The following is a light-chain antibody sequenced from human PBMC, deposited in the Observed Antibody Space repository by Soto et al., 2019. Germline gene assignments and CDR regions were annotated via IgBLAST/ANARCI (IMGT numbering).Light chain of an antibody. Sequence: EIVLTQSPATLSLSPGERATLSCRASQSVSSYLAWYQQKPGQAPRLLIYDASNRATGIPARFSGSGSGTDFTLTISGLEPEDFAVYYCQQRSNWLMYSFGRGTKLEIK. J-gene: IGKJ2*01. CDR3: QQRSNWLMYS. CDR2: DAS. V-gene: IGKV3-11*01. CDR1: QSVSSY.